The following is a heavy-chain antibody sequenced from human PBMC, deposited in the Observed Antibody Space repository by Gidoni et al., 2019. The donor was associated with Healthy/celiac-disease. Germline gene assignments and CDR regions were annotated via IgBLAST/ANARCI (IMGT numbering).Heavy chain of an antibody. CDR3: ARQKVVLMVYVFDY. J-gene: IGHJ4*02. Sequence: STYYNPSLKSRVTISVDTSKNQFSLKLSSVTAADTAVYYCARQKVVLMVYVFDYWGQGTLVTVSS. V-gene: IGHV4-39*01. CDR2: ST. D-gene: IGHD2-8*01.